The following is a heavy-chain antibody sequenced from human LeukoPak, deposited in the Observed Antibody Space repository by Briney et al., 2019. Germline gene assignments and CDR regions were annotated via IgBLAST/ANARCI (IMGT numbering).Heavy chain of an antibody. D-gene: IGHD6-13*01. CDR3: ARGQQLVRGSFDY. CDR1: GYTFTGYY. Sequence: ASAKVSCKASGYTFTGYYMHWVRQAPGQGLEWMGWINPNSGGTNYAQKFQGRVTMTRDTSISTAYMELSRLRSDDTGVYYCARGQQLVRGSFDYWGQGTLVTVSS. CDR2: INPNSGGT. J-gene: IGHJ4*02. V-gene: IGHV1-2*02.